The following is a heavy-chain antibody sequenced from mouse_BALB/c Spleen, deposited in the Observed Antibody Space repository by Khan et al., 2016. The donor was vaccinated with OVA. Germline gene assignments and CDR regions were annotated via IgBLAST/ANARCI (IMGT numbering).Heavy chain of an antibody. CDR1: GYTFTDYI. J-gene: IGHJ3*01. CDR2: IYPGSGST. CDR3: ARSPYGNSFAY. Sequence: QVQLQQPGPELVKPGASVKMSCKASGYTFTDYIMSWVKQRTGQGLEWIGEIYPGSGSTYYNEKFKGKATLTADPSSNTAYMHLSSLTSEDSAVYFCARSPYGNSFAYWGQGTLVTVSA. D-gene: IGHD2-1*01. V-gene: IGHV1-77*01.